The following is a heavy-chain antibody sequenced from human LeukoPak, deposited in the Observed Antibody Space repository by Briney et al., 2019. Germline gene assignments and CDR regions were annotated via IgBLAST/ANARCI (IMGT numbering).Heavy chain of an antibody. CDR3: APDLRGAAWSLDY. CDR2: IDWNGVST. V-gene: IGHV3-20*04. Sequence: GGSLRLSCAASGFNFDDYGMTWVRQAPGKGLEWVSTIDWNGVSTGYADSVKGRFTISRDNSKNTLYLQMNSLRAEDTAVYYCAPDLRGAAWSLDYWGQGTLVTVSS. J-gene: IGHJ4*02. CDR1: GFNFDDYG. D-gene: IGHD2-15*01.